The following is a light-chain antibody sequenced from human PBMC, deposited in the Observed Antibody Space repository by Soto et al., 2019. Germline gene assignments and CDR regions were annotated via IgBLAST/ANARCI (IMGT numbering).Light chain of an antibody. CDR2: AAS. J-gene: IGKJ4*01. CDR3: QQGDSFPFT. Sequence: DIQMTQSPSSLSASVGDRVTITCRASQNIGNYLNWYRQKPGKAPELLIYAASILQSEVPSRFRGSGSGTDFTLIISSLQPEDFATYFCQQGDSFPFTFGGGTKVDIK. CDR1: QNIGNY. V-gene: IGKV1-39*01.